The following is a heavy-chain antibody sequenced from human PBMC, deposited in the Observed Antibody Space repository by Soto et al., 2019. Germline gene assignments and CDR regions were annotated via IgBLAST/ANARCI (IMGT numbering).Heavy chain of an antibody. CDR3: AIVSARKSGTYTRIFDY. D-gene: IGHD1-26*01. J-gene: IGHJ4*02. Sequence: GASVKVSCKASGGTFSSYAISWVRQAPGQGLEWMGGIIPIFGTATYAQKFQGRVTITADESTSTAYMELSSLRSEDTAVYYCAIVSARKSGTYTRIFDYWGQGTLVTVSS. V-gene: IGHV1-69*13. CDR1: GGTFSSYA. CDR2: IIPIFGTA.